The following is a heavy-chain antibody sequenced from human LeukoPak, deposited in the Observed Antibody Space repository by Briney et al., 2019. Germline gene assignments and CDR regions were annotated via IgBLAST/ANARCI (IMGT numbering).Heavy chain of an antibody. V-gene: IGHV3-11*04. D-gene: IGHD3-3*01. CDR1: GFTFSDYY. J-gene: IGHJ4*02. CDR3: ARATRGLRFLEWPYYFDY. Sequence: GGSLRLSCAASGFTFSDYYVSWIRQTPGKGLEWVSYISNSGSSIYYADSVKGRFTISRDNAKNSLYLQMNSLRAEDTAVYYCARATRGLRFLEWPYYFDYWGQGTLVTVSS. CDR2: ISNSGSSI.